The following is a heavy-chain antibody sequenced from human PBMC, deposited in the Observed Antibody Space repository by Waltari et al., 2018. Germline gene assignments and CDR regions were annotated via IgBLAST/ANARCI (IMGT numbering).Heavy chain of an antibody. CDR2: IYYSVST. CDR1: GGSISSSSYY. D-gene: IGHD1-26*01. CDR3: ARLSPRLVGATGGSGY. J-gene: IGHJ4*02. Sequence: QLQLQESGPGLVKPSETLSLTCTVSGGSISSSSYYWGWIRQPPGKGLGGIESIYYSVSTYYTPSLKSRDTISVDTAKNQFSLKLSAVTAADTAVYYCARLSPRLVGATGGSGYWGQGTLVTVSS. V-gene: IGHV4-39*07.